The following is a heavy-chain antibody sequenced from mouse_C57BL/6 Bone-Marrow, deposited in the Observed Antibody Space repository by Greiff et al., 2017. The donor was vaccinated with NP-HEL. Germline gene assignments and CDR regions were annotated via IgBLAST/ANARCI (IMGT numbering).Heavy chain of an antibody. J-gene: IGHJ1*03. CDR1: GYTFTSYW. CDR2: IHPNSGST. CDR3: ARGGDITTVVARYWYFDV. V-gene: IGHV1-64*01. Sequence: VQLQQPGAELVKPGASVKLSCKASGYTFTSYWMHWVKQRPGQGLEWIGMIHPNSGSTNYNEKFKSKATLTVDKSSSTAYMQLSSLTSEDSAVYYCARGGDITTVVARYWYFDVWGTGTTVTVSS. D-gene: IGHD1-1*01.